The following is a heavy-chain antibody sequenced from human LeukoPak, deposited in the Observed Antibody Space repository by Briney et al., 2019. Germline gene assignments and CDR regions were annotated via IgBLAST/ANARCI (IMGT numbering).Heavy chain of an antibody. J-gene: IGHJ6*03. CDR3: ANHAYYDFWSGYYTRPKRYYYYYYMDV. V-gene: IGHV3-48*03. CDR1: GFTFSSYE. CDR2: ISSSGSTI. Sequence: GGSLRLSCAASGFTFSSYEMNWVRQAPGKGLEWVSYISSSGSTIYYADSVKGRFTISRDNAKNSLYLQMNSLRAEDTAVYYCANHAYYDFWSGYYTRPKRYYYYYYMDVWGKGTTVTVSS. D-gene: IGHD3-3*01.